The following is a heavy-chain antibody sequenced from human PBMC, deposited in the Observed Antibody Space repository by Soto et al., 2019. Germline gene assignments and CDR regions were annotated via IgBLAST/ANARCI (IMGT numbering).Heavy chain of an antibody. V-gene: IGHV4-59*01. CDR1: GGSISSYY. CDR3: AREGRGDAFDI. CDR2: IYYSGST. J-gene: IGHJ3*02. D-gene: IGHD3-10*01. Sequence: PSETLSLTCTVSGGSISSYYWSWIRQPPGKGLEWIGYIYYSGSTNYNPSLKSRVTISVDTSKNQFSLKLSSVTAADTAVYYCAREGRGDAFDIWGQGTMVTVS.